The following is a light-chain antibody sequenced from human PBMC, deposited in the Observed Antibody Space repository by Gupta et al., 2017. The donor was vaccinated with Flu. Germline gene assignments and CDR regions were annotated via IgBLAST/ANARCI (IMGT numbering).Light chain of an antibody. CDR1: SSDVGGYNY. CDR2: EVS. V-gene: IGLV2-14*01. Sequence: QSALTPPASVSGSPAQPITISCTGTSSDVGGYNYVSWYQQHPGKAPKLMIYEVSNRPSGVSNRFSGSKSGNTASLTISGLQAEDEADYYCSSYTSSSTGVFGGGTKLTVL. CDR3: SSYTSSSTGV. J-gene: IGLJ3*02.